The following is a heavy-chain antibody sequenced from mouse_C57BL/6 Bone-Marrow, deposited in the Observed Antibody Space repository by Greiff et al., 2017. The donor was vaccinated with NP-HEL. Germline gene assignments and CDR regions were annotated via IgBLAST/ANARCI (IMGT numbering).Heavy chain of an antibody. J-gene: IGHJ3*01. CDR1: GYTFTSYG. CDR2: IYPRSGNT. V-gene: IGHV1-81*01. D-gene: IGHD2-5*01. CDR3: ARAYSNYGAWFAY. Sequence: VQLQQSGAELARPGASVKLSCKASGYTFTSYGISWVKQRTGQGLEWIGEIYPRSGNTYYNEKFKGKATLTADKSSSTAYMELRSLTSEDSAVYFCARAYSNYGAWFAYWGRGTLVTVSA.